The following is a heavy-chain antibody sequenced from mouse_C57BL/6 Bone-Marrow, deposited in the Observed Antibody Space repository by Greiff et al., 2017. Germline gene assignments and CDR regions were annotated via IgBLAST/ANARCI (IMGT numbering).Heavy chain of an antibody. D-gene: IGHD3-2*02. Sequence: EVQLQQSGPELVKPGASVKISCKASGYTFTDYYMNWVKQSHGKSLEWIGDINPNNGGTSYNQKFKGKATLTVDKSSSTAYMELRSLTSEDSAVYYCANTAQAAYWGQGTLVTVSA. CDR3: ANTAQAAY. V-gene: IGHV1-26*01. CDR1: GYTFTDYY. CDR2: INPNNGGT. J-gene: IGHJ3*01.